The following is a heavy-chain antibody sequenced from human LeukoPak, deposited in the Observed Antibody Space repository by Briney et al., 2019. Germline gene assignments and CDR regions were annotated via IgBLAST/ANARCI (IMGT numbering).Heavy chain of an antibody. CDR2: INTDGSST. CDR1: GFTFSSYW. Sequence: PGGSLRLSCAASGFTFSSYWMHWVRQAPGKGLVWVSRINTDGSSTSYADSVKGRFTISRDNAKNTLYLQMNSLRAEDTAVYYCARTVPGHFFDYWGQGTLVTVSS. CDR3: ARTVPGHFFDY. D-gene: IGHD3-3*02. J-gene: IGHJ4*02. V-gene: IGHV3-74*01.